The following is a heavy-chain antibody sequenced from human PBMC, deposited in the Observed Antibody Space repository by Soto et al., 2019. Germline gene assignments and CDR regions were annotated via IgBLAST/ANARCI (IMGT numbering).Heavy chain of an antibody. CDR1: GFTSSSYA. J-gene: IGHJ4*02. Sequence: GGSLRLSCAASGFTSSSYAMSWVRQAPGKGLEWVSAISESGGSTYYADSVEGRFTISRDNSMNTLSLQMNSLRAEDTALYYCAKGSAGGRPYYFDHWGQGTLVTVSS. CDR2: ISESGGST. D-gene: IGHD6-13*01. V-gene: IGHV3-23*01. CDR3: AKGSAGGRPYYFDH.